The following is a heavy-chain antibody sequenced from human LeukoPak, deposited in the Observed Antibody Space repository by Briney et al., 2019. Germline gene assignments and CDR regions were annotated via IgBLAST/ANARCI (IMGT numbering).Heavy chain of an antibody. CDR1: GGSFSDYY. V-gene: IGHV4-59*01. Sequence: SETLSLTCTVSGGSFSDYYWNWIRQPPGKGLEWIGNIYYSSGSTNYNPSLQSRVTISVDTSKNQFSLNLYSVTAADTAVYYCAKADFSGSYRNWFDPWGQGTLVTVSS. D-gene: IGHD1-26*01. J-gene: IGHJ5*02. CDR2: IYYSSGST. CDR3: AKADFSGSYRNWFDP.